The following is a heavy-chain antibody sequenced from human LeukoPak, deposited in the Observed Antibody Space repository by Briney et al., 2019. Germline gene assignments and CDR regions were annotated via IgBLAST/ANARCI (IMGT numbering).Heavy chain of an antibody. J-gene: IGHJ1*01. V-gene: IGHV3-23*01. CDR1: GFTFSSYA. Sequence: GGSLRLSCAASGFTFSSYAMSWVRQAPGKGLEWVSAISGSGGSTYYADSVKGRFTISRDNSKNTRYLQMNSLRAEDTAVYYCAKVTVGKVRVFEYFQHWGQGTLVTVSS. CDR3: AKVTVGKVRVFEYFQH. CDR2: ISGSGGST. D-gene: IGHD4-23*01.